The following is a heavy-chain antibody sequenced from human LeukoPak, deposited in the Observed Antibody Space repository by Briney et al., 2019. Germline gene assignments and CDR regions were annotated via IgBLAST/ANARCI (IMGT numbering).Heavy chain of an antibody. Sequence: GGSLRLSCAASEFTSSTYWMSRVRQAPGKGLEWVANINQDGSAKYYVDSVKGRFTISRDNAKNSLYLQMNSLRVEDTAVYYCARVYSSGWYQTGFDYWGQGTLVTVSS. CDR3: ARVYSSGWYQTGFDY. J-gene: IGHJ4*02. V-gene: IGHV3-7*01. D-gene: IGHD6-19*01. CDR2: INQDGSAK. CDR1: EFTSSTYW.